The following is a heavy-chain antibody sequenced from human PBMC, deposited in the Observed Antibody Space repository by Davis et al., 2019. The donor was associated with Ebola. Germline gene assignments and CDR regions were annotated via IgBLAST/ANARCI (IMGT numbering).Heavy chain of an antibody. CDR3: ARDLSGWNWFDP. Sequence: ASVKVSCKASGYTFTSYAMHWVRQAPGQRLEWMGWINAGNGNTKYSQKFQGRVTITRDTSASTAYMELSSLRSEDTAVYYCARDLSGWNWFDPWGQGTLVTVSS. CDR1: GYTFTSYA. D-gene: IGHD6-19*01. J-gene: IGHJ5*02. CDR2: INAGNGNT. V-gene: IGHV1-3*01.